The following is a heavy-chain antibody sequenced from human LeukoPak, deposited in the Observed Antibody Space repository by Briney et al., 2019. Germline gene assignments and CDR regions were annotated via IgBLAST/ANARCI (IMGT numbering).Heavy chain of an antibody. J-gene: IGHJ5*02. CDR2: ISAYNGNT. Sequence: ASVKVSCKASGYTFTSYGISWVRQARGQGREGMGWISAYNGNTNNAQKLQGRVTMTTDTSASTAYMELRSLRSDDTAVYYCARDRGAAAPNWFDPWGQGTLVTVSS. CDR3: ARDRGAAAPNWFDP. CDR1: GYTFTSYG. D-gene: IGHD6-13*01. V-gene: IGHV1-18*01.